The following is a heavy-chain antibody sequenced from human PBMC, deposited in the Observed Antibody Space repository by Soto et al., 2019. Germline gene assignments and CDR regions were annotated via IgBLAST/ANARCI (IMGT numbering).Heavy chain of an antibody. CDR2: IKQDGSEK. CDR3: GRATYYDSFYAFDI. J-gene: IGHJ3*02. Sequence: EVQLVESGGGLVQPGGSLRLSCAASGFTFSSYWMSWVRQAPGKGLEWVANIKQDGSEKYYVDSVKGRFTISRDNAKNSLYLQMDSLRAEDTAVYYCGRATYYDSFYAFDIWGQGTMVTVAS. V-gene: IGHV3-7*01. D-gene: IGHD3-9*01. CDR1: GFTFSSYW.